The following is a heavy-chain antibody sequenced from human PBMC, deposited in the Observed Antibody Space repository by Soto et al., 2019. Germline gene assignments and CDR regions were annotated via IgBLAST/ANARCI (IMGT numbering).Heavy chain of an antibody. J-gene: IGHJ6*02. D-gene: IGHD5-12*01. Sequence: EVQLVESGGGLVQPGGSLRLSCAASGFTFSSYDMHWVRQATGKGLEWVSAIGTAGDTYYPGSVKGRFTISRENSKNSLYLQMNSLRAGDTAVYYCARGEMATLYYYYYGMDVWGQGTTVTVSS. CDR2: IGTAGDT. V-gene: IGHV3-13*01. CDR3: ARGEMATLYYYYYGMDV. CDR1: GFTFSSYD.